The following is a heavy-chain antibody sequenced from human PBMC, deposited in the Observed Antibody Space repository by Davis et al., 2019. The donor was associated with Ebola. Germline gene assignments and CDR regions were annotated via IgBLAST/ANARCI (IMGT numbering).Heavy chain of an antibody. CDR2: MNPNSGNT. J-gene: IGHJ4*02. CDR1: GGTFSSYA. Sequence: AASVKVSCKASGGTFSSYAINWVRQATGQGLEWMGWMNPNSGNTGYAQKFQGRITMTRNISISTAYMELSSLRSEDTAVYYCARSTAMAVFDYWGQGTLVTVSS. D-gene: IGHD5-18*01. V-gene: IGHV1-8*02. CDR3: ARSTAMAVFDY.